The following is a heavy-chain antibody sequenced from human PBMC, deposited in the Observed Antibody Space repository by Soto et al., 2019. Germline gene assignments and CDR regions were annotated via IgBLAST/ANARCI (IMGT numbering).Heavy chain of an antibody. V-gene: IGHV1-69*01. J-gene: IGHJ4*02. Sequence: QVQLVQSGAEVQKPGSSVKVSCKTSGGTFSHYAIGWVRQAPGQGLEWMGGIIPMFGSVHYAQKFQGKVTITADESTSTAYMELNSLRSEDTAVYYCATGDYFSGPRWGQGTLVTVSS. CDR2: IIPMFGSV. CDR1: GGTFSHYA. CDR3: ATGDYFSGPR. D-gene: IGHD2-15*01.